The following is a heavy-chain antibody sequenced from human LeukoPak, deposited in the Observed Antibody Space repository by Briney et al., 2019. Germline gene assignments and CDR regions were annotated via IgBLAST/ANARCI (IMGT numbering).Heavy chain of an antibody. CDR3: ARDHLIGGATPVANDYYYGMDV. D-gene: IGHD1-26*01. V-gene: IGHV3-30-3*01. J-gene: IGHJ6*02. Sequence: GGSLRLSCAASGFTFSSYAMHWVRQAPGKGLEWVTVISYDGSNKYYADSVKGRFTISRDNSKNSLYLQMHSLRAEDTAVYYCARDHLIGGATPVANDYYYGMDVWGQGTTVTVSS. CDR1: GFTFSSYA. CDR2: ISYDGSNK.